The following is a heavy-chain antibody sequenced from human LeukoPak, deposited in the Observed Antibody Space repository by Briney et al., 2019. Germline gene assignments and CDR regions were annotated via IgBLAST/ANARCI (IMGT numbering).Heavy chain of an antibody. V-gene: IGHV1-69*01. CDR1: GSTFSIYA. Sequence: AAVKVACKASGSTFSIYAIRWVRQAPGQGLEWMGGIISSFGTADYAQKFQGSVTITADDSTSTAYMARSSLRADDTAAYYCARAGTESSGYYPLDAFDIWGQGTMVTVSS. J-gene: IGHJ3*02. CDR3: ARAGTESSGYYPLDAFDI. D-gene: IGHD3-22*01. CDR2: IISSFGTA.